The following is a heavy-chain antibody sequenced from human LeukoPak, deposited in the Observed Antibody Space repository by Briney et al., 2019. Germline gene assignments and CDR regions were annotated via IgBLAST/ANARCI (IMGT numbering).Heavy chain of an antibody. V-gene: IGHV1-2*02. Sequence: ASVKVSCKASGYTFTGYYIHWVRQAPGQGLEWMGWISPNSGGTNYAQKFQGRVTMTRDTSISTAYMELSRLRSDDTAVYYCARDPSQYCSTTSCYGPFDYWGQGTLVTVSS. CDR2: ISPNSGGT. CDR1: GYTFTGYY. CDR3: ARDPSQYCSTTSCYGPFDY. D-gene: IGHD2-2*01. J-gene: IGHJ4*02.